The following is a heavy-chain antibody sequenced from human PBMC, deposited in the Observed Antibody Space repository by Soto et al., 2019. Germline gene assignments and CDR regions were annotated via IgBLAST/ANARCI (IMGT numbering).Heavy chain of an antibody. CDR3: ASGSSWYYFDY. CDR2: ISSSSSYT. Sequence: PWGSLRLSCAASGFTFSDYYMSWIRQAPGKGLEWVSYISSSSSYTNYADSVKGRFTISRDNAKNSLYLQMNSLRAEDTAVYYCASGSSWYYFDYWGQGTLVTVSS. CDR1: GFTFSDYY. J-gene: IGHJ4*02. D-gene: IGHD6-13*01. V-gene: IGHV3-11*06.